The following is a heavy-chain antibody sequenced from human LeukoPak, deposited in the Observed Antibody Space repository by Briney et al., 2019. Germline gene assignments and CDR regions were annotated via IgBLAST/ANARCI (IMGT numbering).Heavy chain of an antibody. J-gene: IGHJ4*02. CDR2: IYYSGST. D-gene: IGHD3-22*01. CDR3: ARDYYDSSGYGRYYFDY. V-gene: IGHV4-39*07. CDR1: GGSISSSSYY. Sequence: KTSETLSLTCTVSGGSISSSSYYWGWIRQPPGKGLEWIGSIYYSGSTYYNPSLKSRVTISVDTSKNQFSLKLSSVTAADTAVYYCARDYYDSSGYGRYYFDYWGQGTLVTVSS.